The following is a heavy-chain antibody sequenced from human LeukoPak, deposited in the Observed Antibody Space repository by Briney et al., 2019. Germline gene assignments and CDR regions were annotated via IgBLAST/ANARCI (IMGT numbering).Heavy chain of an antibody. CDR2: IYTSGST. D-gene: IGHD4-17*01. V-gene: IGHV4-4*07. J-gene: IGHJ6*02. CDR1: GGSISSYY. Sequence: SETLSLTCTVSGGSISSYYWSWIRQPAGKGLEWIGRIYTSGSTNYNPSLKSRVTMSVDTSKNQFSLKLSSVTAADTAVYYCARAMDYGDYDGTYYYYGMDVWGQGTTVTVS. CDR3: ARAMDYGDYDGTYYYYGMDV.